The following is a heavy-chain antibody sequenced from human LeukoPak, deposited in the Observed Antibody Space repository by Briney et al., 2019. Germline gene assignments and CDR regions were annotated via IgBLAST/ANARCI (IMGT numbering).Heavy chain of an antibody. D-gene: IGHD6-19*01. CDR2: IDTSGNT. Sequence: SETLSLTCTVSGGSISRYYWSWIRQPAGKGLEWIGRIDTSGNTNYKPSLKSRVTMSVDTSKKQFSLKLSSVTAADTAVYYCARDLSSRAVAGTAPHFDYWGQGTLVTVSS. CDR3: ARDLSSRAVAGTAPHFDY. V-gene: IGHV4-4*07. CDR1: GGSISRYY. J-gene: IGHJ4*02.